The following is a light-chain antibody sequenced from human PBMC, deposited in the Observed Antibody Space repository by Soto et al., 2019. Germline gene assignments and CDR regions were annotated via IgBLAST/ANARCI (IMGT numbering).Light chain of an antibody. CDR2: GAS. V-gene: IGKV3-20*01. Sequence: EIVLTQSPGTLSLSPGERATLSCRASQSVSNYIAWYQQKPGQAPRLLIYGASRRATVIPDRFSGSGSGTDFTLTISRLEPEDFAVYYCQQYGGSPQTFGQGTKVDIK. J-gene: IGKJ1*01. CDR3: QQYGGSPQT. CDR1: QSVSNY.